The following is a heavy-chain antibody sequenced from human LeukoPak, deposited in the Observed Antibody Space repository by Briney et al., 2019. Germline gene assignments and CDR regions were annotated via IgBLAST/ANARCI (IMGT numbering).Heavy chain of an antibody. Sequence: GGALRLSCAASGFTFSSYSMNWVRQAPGKGVGWVSSISSSSSYIYYADSVKGRFTISRDNAKNSLYLQMNSLRAEDTAVYYCARDPAIAAAGIDWGQGTLVTVSS. CDR2: ISSSSSYI. D-gene: IGHD6-13*01. J-gene: IGHJ4*02. CDR3: ARDPAIAAAGID. CDR1: GFTFSSYS. V-gene: IGHV3-21*01.